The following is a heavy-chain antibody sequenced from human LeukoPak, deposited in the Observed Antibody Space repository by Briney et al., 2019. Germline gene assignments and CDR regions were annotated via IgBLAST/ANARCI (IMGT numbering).Heavy chain of an antibody. Sequence: GGSLRLSCAASGFTVSSSYMSWVRQAPGKGLEWVANIKQDGSEKYYVDSVKGRFTISRDNAKNSLYLQMNSLRAEDTAVYYCARDRDTGGSGSYGYWGQGTLVTVSS. CDR2: IKQDGSEK. J-gene: IGHJ4*02. D-gene: IGHD3-10*01. CDR1: GFTVSSSY. CDR3: ARDRDTGGSGSYGY. V-gene: IGHV3-7*01.